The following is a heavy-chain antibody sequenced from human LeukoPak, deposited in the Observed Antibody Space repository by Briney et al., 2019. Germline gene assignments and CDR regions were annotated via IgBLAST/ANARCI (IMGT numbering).Heavy chain of an antibody. D-gene: IGHD3-22*01. V-gene: IGHV1-69*06. CDR3: ARRSVAYSYDSSGYSPVYYFDY. CDR2: IIPIFGTA. J-gene: IGHJ4*02. CDR1: GGTFSSYA. Sequence: SVKVSCKASGGTFSSYAISWVRQAPGQGLEWMGGIIPIFGTANYAQKFQGRVTITADKSTSTAYMELNSLRAEDTAVYYCARRSVAYSYDSSGYSPVYYFDYWGQATLVTVSS.